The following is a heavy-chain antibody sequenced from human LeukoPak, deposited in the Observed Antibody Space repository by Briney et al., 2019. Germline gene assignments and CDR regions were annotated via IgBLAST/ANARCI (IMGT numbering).Heavy chain of an antibody. CDR3: ARGTYNSHFGY. D-gene: IGHD1-1*01. CDR1: GYTFTSYY. Sequence: GASVKVSCKASGYTFTSYYIHWLRQAPEQGLEWMGMINPSGGGAIYTQKFQGRVTLTRDTSTTSVYMELNSLRSDDTAVYYCARGTYNSHFGYWGQGILVTVSS. V-gene: IGHV1-46*01. CDR2: INPSGGGA. J-gene: IGHJ4*02.